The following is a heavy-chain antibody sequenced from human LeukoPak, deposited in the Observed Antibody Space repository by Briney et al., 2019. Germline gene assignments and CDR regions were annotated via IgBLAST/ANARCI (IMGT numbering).Heavy chain of an antibody. CDR1: EFTLSDSY. CDR2: ITTSGSAK. CDR3: ARERAAAGLMDAFDI. D-gene: IGHD6-13*01. Sequence: GGSLRLSCAASEFTLSDSYMNWIRQAPGKGLEWISYITTSGSAKHYADSVKGRFTISRDKSKNTVYLQMNSLRAEDTAVYHCARERAAAGLMDAFDIWGQGTMVTVSS. V-gene: IGHV3-11*01. J-gene: IGHJ3*02.